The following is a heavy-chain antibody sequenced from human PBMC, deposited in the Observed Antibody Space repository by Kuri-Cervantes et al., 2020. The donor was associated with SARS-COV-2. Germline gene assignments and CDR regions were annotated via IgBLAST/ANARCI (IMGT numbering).Heavy chain of an antibody. CDR3: AGTKRGKTYFDY. V-gene: IGHV3-66*02. Sequence: GESLKISCAASGFTFSSYWMSWVRQAPGKGLEWVSVIYSGDNTEYADSVKGRFTISRDNSKNTMYLQMNSLRAEDTAVYYCAGTKRGKTYFDYWGQGTLVTVSS. CDR2: IYSGDNT. D-gene: IGHD3-10*01. CDR1: GFTFSSYW. J-gene: IGHJ4*02.